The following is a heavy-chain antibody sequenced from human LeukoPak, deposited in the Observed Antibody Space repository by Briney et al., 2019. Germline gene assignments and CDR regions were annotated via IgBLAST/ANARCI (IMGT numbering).Heavy chain of an antibody. J-gene: IGHJ4*02. D-gene: IGHD4-23*01. V-gene: IGHV4-4*07. CDR1: GGSISSYY. Sequence: SETLSLTCTVSGGSISSYYWSWIRQPAGKGLEWIGRIYTSGSTNYNPSLKSRVTISVDKSKNQFSLKLSSVTAADTAVYYCARDSGVYGGNFGFDYWGQGTLVAGSS. CDR2: IYTSGST. CDR3: ARDSGVYGGNFGFDY.